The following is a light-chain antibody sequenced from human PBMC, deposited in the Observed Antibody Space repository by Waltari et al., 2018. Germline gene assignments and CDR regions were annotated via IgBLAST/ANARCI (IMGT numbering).Light chain of an antibody. Sequence: SALTQPDSVSGSPGQSITISCSGISSDSGGYNYVSWYQQHPGEAPKRIIYDVTNRLSGVSDRFSGSKSGSSASLTISGLQPDDEADYYCSSFPSSTTGIFGGGTKLTVL. CDR1: SSDSGGYNY. CDR2: DVT. J-gene: IGLJ2*01. V-gene: IGLV2-14*03. CDR3: SSFPSSTTGI.